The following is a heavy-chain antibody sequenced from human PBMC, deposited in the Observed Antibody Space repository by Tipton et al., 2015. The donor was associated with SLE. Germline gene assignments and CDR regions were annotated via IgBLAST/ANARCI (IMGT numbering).Heavy chain of an antibody. CDR3: ARMRGGYNAHH. D-gene: IGHD5-24*01. CDR2: ISYSGST. J-gene: IGHJ5*02. Sequence: TLSLTCTVSGDSITSDYLTWIRQPPGKGLEWIGYISYSGSTNYNPSVRSRASISLDTSKNQFSLKVKSVTTADTAVYYCARMRGGYNAHHWGQGILVTVSS. V-gene: IGHV4-59*01. CDR1: GDSITSDY.